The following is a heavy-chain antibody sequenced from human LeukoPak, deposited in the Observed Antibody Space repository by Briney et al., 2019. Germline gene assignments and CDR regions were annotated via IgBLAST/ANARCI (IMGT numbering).Heavy chain of an antibody. Sequence: GGSLRLSCTASGFTFGDYAMSWVRQAPGKGLEWVGFIRSKAYGGTTEYAASVKGRFTISRDDSKSIAYLQMNSLKTEDTAVYYCTRGLTYYYGSGSYYWGQGTLVTDSS. CDR1: GFTFGDYA. D-gene: IGHD3-10*01. CDR2: IRSKAYGGTT. CDR3: TRGLTYYYGSGSYY. J-gene: IGHJ4*02. V-gene: IGHV3-49*04.